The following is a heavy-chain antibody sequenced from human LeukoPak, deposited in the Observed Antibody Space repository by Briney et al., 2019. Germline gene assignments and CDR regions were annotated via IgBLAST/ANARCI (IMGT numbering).Heavy chain of an antibody. Sequence: SETLSLTCTVSGGSISSYYWSWIRQPPGKGLEWIGYIYYSGSTNYNPSLKSRVTISVDTSKNQFSLKLSSVTAADTAVYYCARVPGPLYCSSTSCYSFDYWGQRTLVTVSS. CDR1: GGSISSYY. CDR2: IYYSGST. CDR3: ARVPGPLYCSSTSCYSFDY. V-gene: IGHV4-59*01. J-gene: IGHJ4*02. D-gene: IGHD2-2*02.